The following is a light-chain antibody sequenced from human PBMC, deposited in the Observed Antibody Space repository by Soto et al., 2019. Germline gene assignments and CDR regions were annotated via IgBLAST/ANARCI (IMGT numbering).Light chain of an antibody. CDR3: QYYGGYYGSSPRYT. J-gene: IGKJ2*01. Sequence: EIVGTQSPGTLSLSPGERATLSCRASQNVSSNYLAWYQQRPGQAPRLLMYGAFIRATGIPDRISGSGSGTDFTVTIRRLEPEDFAVYYCQYYGGYYGSSPRYTFGQGTKLDIK. CDR1: QNVSSNY. CDR2: GAF. V-gene: IGKV3-20*01.